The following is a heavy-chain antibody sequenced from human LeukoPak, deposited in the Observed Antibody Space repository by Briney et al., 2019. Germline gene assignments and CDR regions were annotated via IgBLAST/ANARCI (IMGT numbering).Heavy chain of an antibody. J-gene: IGHJ4*02. Sequence: SETLSLTCSVSGYSISSGYYWGWIRQSPGKGLEWIGSIYHGGSTYYNPSLRSRVIVSVDTSKNHFSLKMSSVTAADTAVYYCARDLASCAGDCYSDGFDYWGQGTLVTVSS. V-gene: IGHV4-38-2*02. CDR2: IYHGGST. CDR1: GYSISSGYY. CDR3: ARDLASCAGDCYSDGFDY. D-gene: IGHD2-21*02.